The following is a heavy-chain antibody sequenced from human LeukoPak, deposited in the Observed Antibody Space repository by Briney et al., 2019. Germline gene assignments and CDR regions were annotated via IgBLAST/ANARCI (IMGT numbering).Heavy chain of an antibody. CDR3: AGSSSSGFKDY. CDR2: INPKSGGT. J-gene: IGHJ4*02. CDR1: GDTLTGYY. V-gene: IGHV1-2*02. D-gene: IGHD3-22*01. Sequence: ASVKVSCKASGDTLTGYYLHWVRQAPGQGLEWLGWINPKSGGTNYAQRFQARVTMTWDTSISTAYMELSSLRSDDAAVYYCAGSSSSGFKDYWGQGTLVTVSS.